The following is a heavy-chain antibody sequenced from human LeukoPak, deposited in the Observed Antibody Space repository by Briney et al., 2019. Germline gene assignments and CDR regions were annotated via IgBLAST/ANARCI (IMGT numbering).Heavy chain of an antibody. CDR1: GGSFSGYY. J-gene: IGHJ4*02. V-gene: IGHV4-34*01. CDR2: INHSGST. CDR3: ARRGAYDSSGYYQQGGFDY. D-gene: IGHD3-22*01. Sequence: SETLSLTCAVHGGSFSGYYWSWIRQPPGKGLEWIGEINHSGSTNYNPSLKSRVTISVDTSKNQFSLKLSSVTAADTAVYYCARRGAYDSSGYYQQGGFDYWGQGTLVTVSS.